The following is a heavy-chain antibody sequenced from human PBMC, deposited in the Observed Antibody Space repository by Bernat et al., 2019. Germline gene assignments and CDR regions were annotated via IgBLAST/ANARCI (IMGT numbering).Heavy chain of an antibody. Sequence: VQLLESGGGVVQPGRSLRLSCAASGFTFRSYAMHWVRQAPGKGLEWVSYIPYDGANKYYADSVKGRFTISRDNSKNTLYLQMNSLRAEDTAVYYCARDGRGTEAEGMDVWGQGTMVTVSS. D-gene: IGHD1-26*01. J-gene: IGHJ6*02. CDR3: ARDGRGTEAEGMDV. V-gene: IGHV3-30-3*01. CDR1: GFTFRSYA. CDR2: IPYDGANK.